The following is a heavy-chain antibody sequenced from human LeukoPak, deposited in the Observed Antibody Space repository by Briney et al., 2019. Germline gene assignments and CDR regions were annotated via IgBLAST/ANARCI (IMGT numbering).Heavy chain of an antibody. V-gene: IGHV3-23*01. J-gene: IGHJ5*02. Sequence: GGSLRLSCATSGFTFRNYGMAWVRQAPGKGLEWVSSIHTTGGKTYYAESVRGRFTISRDNSKNTLYLLLNSLRSEDTAVYYCAKFSNSCFDPWGQGTLVTVSS. CDR1: GFTFRNYG. CDR2: IHTTGGKT. CDR3: AKFSNSCFDP. D-gene: IGHD3-3*02.